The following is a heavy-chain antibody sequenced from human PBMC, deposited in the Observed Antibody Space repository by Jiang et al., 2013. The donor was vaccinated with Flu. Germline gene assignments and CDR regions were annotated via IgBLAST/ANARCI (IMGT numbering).Heavy chain of an antibody. CDR2: IYYSGST. Sequence: PGLVKPSQTLSLTCTVSGGSISSGDYYWSWIRQPPGKGLEWIGYIYYSGSTYYNPSLKSRVTISVDTSKNQFSLKLSSVTAADTAVYYCATEPYYYGSGSYYNDYWGQGTLVTVSS. CDR1: GGSISSGDYY. D-gene: IGHD3-10*01. CDR3: ATEPYYYGSGSYYNDY. V-gene: IGHV4-30-4*01. J-gene: IGHJ4*02.